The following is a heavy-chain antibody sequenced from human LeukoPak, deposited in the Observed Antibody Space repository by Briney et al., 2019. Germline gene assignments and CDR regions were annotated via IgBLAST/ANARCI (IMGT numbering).Heavy chain of an antibody. D-gene: IGHD2-2*01. J-gene: IGHJ3*02. V-gene: IGHV3-7*01. CDR1: GSTLSSYW. CDR2: IKQDGSEK. CDR3: ARDIVVVPAASIPFPHAFDI. Sequence: GGSLRLSCAASGSTLSSYWMSWVRQAPGKGLEWVANIKQDGSEKYYVDSVKGRFTISRDNGKNSLYLQMNSLRAEDTAVYYCARDIVVVPAASIPFPHAFDIWGQGTMVTVSS.